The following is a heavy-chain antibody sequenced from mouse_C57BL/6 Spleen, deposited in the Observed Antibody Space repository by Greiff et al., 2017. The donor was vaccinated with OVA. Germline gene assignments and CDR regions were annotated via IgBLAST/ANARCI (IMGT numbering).Heavy chain of an antibody. Sequence: VQLQQSGPELVKPGASVKISCKASGYSFTGYYMNWVKQSPEKSLEWIGEINPSTGGTTYNQKFKAKATLTVDKSSSTAYMQLKSLTSEDSAVYYCARKTTVVATEAMDYWGQGTSVTVSS. V-gene: IGHV1-42*01. D-gene: IGHD1-1*01. CDR2: INPSTGGT. CDR3: ARKTTVVATEAMDY. J-gene: IGHJ4*01. CDR1: GYSFTGYY.